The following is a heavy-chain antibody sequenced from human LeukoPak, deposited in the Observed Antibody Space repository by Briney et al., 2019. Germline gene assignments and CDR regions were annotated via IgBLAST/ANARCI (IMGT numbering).Heavy chain of an antibody. CDR3: ARGQGGYCSSTSCYNWFDP. CDR1: SGSISTYY. CDR2: IYYSGST. J-gene: IGHJ5*02. Sequence: SETLSLTCTVSSGSISTYYWSWIRQPPGKELEWIGYIYYSGSTNYNPSLKSRVTISVDTSKNQFSLKLSSVTAADTAVYYCARGQGGYCSSTSCYNWFDPWGQGTLVTVSS. V-gene: IGHV4-59*01. D-gene: IGHD2-2*01.